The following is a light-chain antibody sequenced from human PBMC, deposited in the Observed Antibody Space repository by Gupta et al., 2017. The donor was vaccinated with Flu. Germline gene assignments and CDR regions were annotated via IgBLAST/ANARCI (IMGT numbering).Light chain of an antibody. CDR2: CAS. CDR1: QTLLDSYTIKGY. J-gene: IGKJ4*01. V-gene: IGKV4-1*01. Sequence: SPGQRATVDCKSSQTLLDSYTIKGYLAWYQQKPGQAPKLLLYCASTPQCGVPERFSGRGSGTDFTLTISSLQVEDPATYYCQQCNTSPLTFGGGTKLEVK. CDR3: QQCNTSPLT.